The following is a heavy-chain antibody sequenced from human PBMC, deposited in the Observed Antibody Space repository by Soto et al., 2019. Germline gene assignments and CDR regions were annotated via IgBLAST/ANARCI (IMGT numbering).Heavy chain of an antibody. CDR2: ISSSSSYI. Sequence: GGSLRLSCAASGFTFSSYSMNWVRQAPGKGLEWVSSISSSSSYIYYADSVKGRFTISRDNAKNSLYLQMNSLRAEDTAVYYCARSSSGWYDLGPEEILGEYYFDYWGQGTLVTVSS. CDR1: GFTFSSYS. CDR3: ARSSSGWYDLGPEEILGEYYFDY. D-gene: IGHD6-19*01. J-gene: IGHJ4*02. V-gene: IGHV3-21*01.